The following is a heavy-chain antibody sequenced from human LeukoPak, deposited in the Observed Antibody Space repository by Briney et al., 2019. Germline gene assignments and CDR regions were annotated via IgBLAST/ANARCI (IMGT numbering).Heavy chain of an antibody. CDR3: ARQYISGQWYFDY. D-gene: IGHD5-18*01. Sequence: GGSLRLSCAASGFSFSSFGMSWVRQAPGKGLEWVSRISGSDGSTDYADSVKGRFTISRDNSKNTLYLQMNSLIPEDTAVYYCARQYISGQWYFDYWGQGTLVTVSS. J-gene: IGHJ4*02. CDR2: ISGSDGST. V-gene: IGHV3-23*01. CDR1: GFSFSSFG.